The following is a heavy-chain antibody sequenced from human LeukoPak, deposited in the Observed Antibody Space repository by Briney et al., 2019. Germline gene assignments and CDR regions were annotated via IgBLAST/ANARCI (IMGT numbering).Heavy chain of an antibody. D-gene: IGHD3-22*01. V-gene: IGHV3-48*01. J-gene: IGHJ4*02. CDR2: IGGSSSPI. Sequence: GGSLRLSCAASGFTFSSYSMSWVRQAPGKGLEWGSYIGGSSSPIYYADSVKGRFTISRDNAKNSLFLQMSSLRVEDTAVYYCARSSGYPYFDYWGQGTLVTVSS. CDR1: GFTFSSYS. CDR3: ARSSGYPYFDY.